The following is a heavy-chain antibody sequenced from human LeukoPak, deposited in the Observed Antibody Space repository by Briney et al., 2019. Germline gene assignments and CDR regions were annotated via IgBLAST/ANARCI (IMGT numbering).Heavy chain of an antibody. D-gene: IGHD3-10*01. J-gene: IGHJ4*02. V-gene: IGHV3-9*01. Sequence: GGSLRLSCAASGFTFDDYAMHWVRQAPGKGLEWVSGISWNSGSIGYADSVKGRFTISRDNAKNSLYLQMNSLTAEDTALYYCVRRAGSERYFDYWGQGTLVTVSS. CDR2: ISWNSGSI. CDR1: GFTFDDYA. CDR3: VRRAGSERYFDY.